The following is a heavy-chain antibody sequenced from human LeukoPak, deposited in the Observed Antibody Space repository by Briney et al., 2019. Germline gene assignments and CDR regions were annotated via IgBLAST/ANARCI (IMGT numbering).Heavy chain of an antibody. CDR2: ISSGSSYI. J-gene: IGHJ4*02. Sequence: GGSLRLTCAASGFTFSSYSMNWVRQAPGKGLEWVSSISSGSSYIYYADSVKGRFTISRDNAKNSLYLQMNSLRAEDTAVYYCASVLPTDYWGQGTLVTVSS. CDR3: ASVLPTDY. D-gene: IGHD3-10*01. CDR1: GFTFSSYS. V-gene: IGHV3-21*01.